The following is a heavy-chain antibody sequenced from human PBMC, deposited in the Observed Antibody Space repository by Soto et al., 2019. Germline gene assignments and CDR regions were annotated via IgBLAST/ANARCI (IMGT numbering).Heavy chain of an antibody. CDR2: IHHSGST. CDR3: ARGPGMDSPAYEFDY. J-gene: IGHJ4*02. CDR1: GGSISSGGYY. V-gene: IGHV4-31*11. Sequence: QVQLQESGPGLVKPSQTLSLTCAVSGGSISSGGYYWSWIRQYAGKGLEWIAYIHHSGSTSYNPSLKSRVAMSVDTSKNQFSLKLTSVTAADTALYYCARGPGMDSPAYEFDYWGQGTLVSVSS. D-gene: IGHD3-16*01.